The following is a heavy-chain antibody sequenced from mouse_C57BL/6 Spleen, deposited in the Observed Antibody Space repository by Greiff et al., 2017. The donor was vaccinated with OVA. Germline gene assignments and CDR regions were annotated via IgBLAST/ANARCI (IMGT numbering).Heavy chain of an antibody. J-gene: IGHJ2*01. D-gene: IGHD1-1*01. Sequence: EVKLVESGGGLVKPGGSLKLSCAASGFTFSSYAMSWVRQTPEKRLEWVATISDGGSYTYYPDNVKGRFTISRDNAKNNLYLQMSHLKSEDTAMYYCARLRYYYGSSLYYFDYWGQGTTLTVSS. CDR1: GFTFSSYA. CDR3: ARLRYYYGSSLYYFDY. CDR2: ISDGGSYT. V-gene: IGHV5-4*03.